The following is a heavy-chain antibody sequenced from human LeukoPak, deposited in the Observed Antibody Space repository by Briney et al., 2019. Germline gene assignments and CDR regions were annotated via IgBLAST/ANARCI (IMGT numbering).Heavy chain of an antibody. D-gene: IGHD2-2*02. CDR1: VGSISSSDW. CDR2: MYHSGST. V-gene: IGHV4-4*02. Sequence: SGSLSLTCAVSVGSISSSDWWSWVRQPPGKGLEWIGEMYHSGSTNYNPSLKKRDTISVDKSKNQFSLKLRSVTAADTALYYCARAAIGWGYYSYMDVWDKGTTVTISS. CDR3: ARAAIGWGYYSYMDV. J-gene: IGHJ6*03.